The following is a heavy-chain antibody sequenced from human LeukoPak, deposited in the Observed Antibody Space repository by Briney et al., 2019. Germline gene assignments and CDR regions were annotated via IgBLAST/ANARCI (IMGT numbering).Heavy chain of an antibody. Sequence: ASVKVSCKASGYTFTGYYMHWVRQALGQGLEWMGRIIPILGIANYAQKFQGRVTITADKSTSTAYMELSSLRSEDTAVYYCARDESGGSGSSRFDYWGQGTLVTVSS. V-gene: IGHV1-69*04. CDR3: ARDESGGSGSSRFDY. J-gene: IGHJ4*02. CDR2: IIPILGIA. D-gene: IGHD3-10*01. CDR1: GYTFTGYY.